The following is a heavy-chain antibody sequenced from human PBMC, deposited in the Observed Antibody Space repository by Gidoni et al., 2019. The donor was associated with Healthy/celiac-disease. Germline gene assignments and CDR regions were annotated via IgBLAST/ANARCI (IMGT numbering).Heavy chain of an antibody. J-gene: IGHJ4*02. CDR1: GGTFSRYA. Sequence: QVQLVQSGAEVKKPGSSVKVSCKASGGTFSRYAIRWVRQAPGQGLEWMGGIIPIFGTANYAQKFQGRVTITADESTSTAYMELSSLRSEDTAVYYCAREVARYCSGGSCRYFDYWGQGTLVTVSS. CDR2: IIPIFGTA. V-gene: IGHV1-69*01. D-gene: IGHD2-15*01. CDR3: AREVARYCSGGSCRYFDY.